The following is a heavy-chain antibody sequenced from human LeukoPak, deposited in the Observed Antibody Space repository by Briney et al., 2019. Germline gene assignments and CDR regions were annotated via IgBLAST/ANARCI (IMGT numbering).Heavy chain of an antibody. J-gene: IGHJ6*02. CDR1: GDSISSYY. CDR3: AREVHGPNYYGMDV. Sequence: SETLSLTCTVSGDSISSYYWSWIRQPPGKGLEWIGYMFYSGSTNYNPSLKSRVTMSVDTSKNQFSLKLSSVTAADTAVYYCAREVHGPNYYGMDVWGQGTTVTVSS. D-gene: IGHD3-10*01. V-gene: IGHV4-59*12. CDR2: MFYSGST.